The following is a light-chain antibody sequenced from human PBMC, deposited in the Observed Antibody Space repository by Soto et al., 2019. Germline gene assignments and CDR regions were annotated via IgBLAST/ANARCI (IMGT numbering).Light chain of an antibody. CDR1: SSNIGSNS. CDR2: SNN. Sequence: QSVLTQPPSASGTPGQRVTISCSGSSSNIGSNSVNWYQQLPGAAPKLLIYSNNQRPSGVPDRFSGSKSGTSASLAISGLQSEDEADYYCAACDDGLNXREVFGTGTKVTVL. V-gene: IGLV1-44*01. CDR3: AACDDGLNXREV. J-gene: IGLJ1*01.